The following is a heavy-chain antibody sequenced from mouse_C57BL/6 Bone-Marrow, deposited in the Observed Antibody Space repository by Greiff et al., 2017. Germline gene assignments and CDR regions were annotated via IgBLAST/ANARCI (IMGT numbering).Heavy chain of an antibody. CDR2: IHPNSGST. CDR1: GYTFTSYW. D-gene: IGHD1-1*01. CDR3: ARWDTTVVADY. V-gene: IGHV1-64*01. Sequence: QVQLQQPGAELVKPGASVKLSCTASGYTFTSYWMHWVKQRPGQGLEWIGMIHPNSGSTNYNEKFKSKATLTVDKSSSTAYMQLSSLTSEDSAVYYCARWDTTVVADYWGQGTTLTVSS. J-gene: IGHJ2*01.